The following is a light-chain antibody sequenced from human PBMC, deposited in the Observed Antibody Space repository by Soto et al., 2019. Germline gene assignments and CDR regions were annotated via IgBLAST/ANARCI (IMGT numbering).Light chain of an antibody. J-gene: IGLJ3*02. CDR1: SSDVGRYNY. CDR3: SSFTTSSTWV. V-gene: IGLV2-14*01. CDR2: EVI. Sequence: QSALTQPASVSGSPGQSITISCTGTSSDVGRYNYVSWFQHYPGKAPKLMIYEVINRPSGVSNRFSGSKSGNTASLTISGLQAEDEADYYCSSFTTSSTWVFGGGTKVTVL.